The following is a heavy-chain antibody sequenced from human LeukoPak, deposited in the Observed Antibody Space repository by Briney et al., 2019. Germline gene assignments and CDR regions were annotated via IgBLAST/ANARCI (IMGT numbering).Heavy chain of an antibody. CDR2: IWYDGSNK. Sequence: GRSLRLSCAASGFTFSSYGMHWVRQAPGKGLEWVAVIWYDGSNKYYADSVKGRFTISRDNAKNSLYLQMNSLRAEDTAVYYCARDPPRAYYYDSSGYSADAFDIWGQGTMVTVSS. CDR1: GFTFSSYG. CDR3: ARDPPRAYYYDSSGYSADAFDI. D-gene: IGHD3-22*01. V-gene: IGHV3-33*01. J-gene: IGHJ3*02.